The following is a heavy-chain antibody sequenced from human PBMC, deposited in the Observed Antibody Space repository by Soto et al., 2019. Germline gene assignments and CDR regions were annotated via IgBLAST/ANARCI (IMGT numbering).Heavy chain of an antibody. CDR1: EGNSGNRGYY. D-gene: IGHD3-22*01. J-gene: IGHJ4*02. CDR3: AREFDNSGYYYERRSYYFDY. CDR2: IYYSGST. V-gene: IGHV4-31*03. Sequence: TVFEGNSGNRGYYRILKKKNPGKGLEWIGYIYYSGSTYYNPSLTSRVTISADTSKNQFSLKLSSVTAADTAVYYCAREFDNSGYYYERRSYYFDYWGQGTLVTVSS.